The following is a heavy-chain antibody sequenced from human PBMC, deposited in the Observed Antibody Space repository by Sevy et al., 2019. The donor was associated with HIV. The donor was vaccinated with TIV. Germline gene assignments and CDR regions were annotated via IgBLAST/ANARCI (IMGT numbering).Heavy chain of an antibody. J-gene: IGHJ3*02. CDR2: IRYDGSNK. D-gene: IGHD5-12*01. Sequence: GGSLRLSCAASGFTFSSYGMHWVRQAPGKGLEWVAFIRYDGSNKYYADSVKGRFTISRDNSKNTLYLQMNSLRAEDTALYYCAKDPNFLDSGAFDIWGQGTMVTVSS. CDR1: GFTFSSYG. V-gene: IGHV3-30*02. CDR3: AKDPNFLDSGAFDI.